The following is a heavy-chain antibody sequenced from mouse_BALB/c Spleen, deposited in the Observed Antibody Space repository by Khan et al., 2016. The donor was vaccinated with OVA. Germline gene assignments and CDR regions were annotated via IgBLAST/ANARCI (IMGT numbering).Heavy chain of an antibody. CDR2: ISSGGTYT. CDR1: GFIFSSFA. J-gene: IGHJ2*01. V-gene: IGHV5-9-3*01. CDR3: TGQGARDVGLDY. D-gene: IGHD3-3*01. Sequence: EVELVESGGGLVKPGGSLKLSCAASGFIFSSFAMSWIRQPPEKRLEWVATISSGGTYTYYSDSVKGRFTISRDHAKNTLYLQMSSLRSEDTAKYYGTGQGARDVGLDYWGQGTTLTVSS.